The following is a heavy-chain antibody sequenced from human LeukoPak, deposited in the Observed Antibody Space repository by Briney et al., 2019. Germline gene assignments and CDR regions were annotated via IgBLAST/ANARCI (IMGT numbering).Heavy chain of an antibody. Sequence: SVKVSCKASGGTFSSYAISWVRQAPGQGLEWMGGIIPIFGTANYEQKFQGRVTITANESTSPAYLELSSLRSEDTGVYCCARDPNVGATFHNWFDPWGQGTLVTVPS. CDR3: ARDPNVGATFHNWFDP. D-gene: IGHD1-26*01. CDR2: IIPIFGTA. V-gene: IGHV1-69*13. CDR1: GGTFSSYA. J-gene: IGHJ5*02.